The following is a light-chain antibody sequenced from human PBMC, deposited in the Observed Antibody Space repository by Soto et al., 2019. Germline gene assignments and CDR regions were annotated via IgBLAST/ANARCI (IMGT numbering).Light chain of an antibody. V-gene: IGKV3-15*01. CDR3: QQYNNWPWT. J-gene: IGKJ1*01. CDR1: QSISGT. CDR2: GAS. Sequence: EIVMTQSPAALSVSPGVRTTFSCSASQSISGTLAWYQQKPGQAPRLLIHGASTRAPGFPARFSGSGSGTDFTLTISSLQSEDFAVYYCQQYNNWPWTFGQGTKVDIK.